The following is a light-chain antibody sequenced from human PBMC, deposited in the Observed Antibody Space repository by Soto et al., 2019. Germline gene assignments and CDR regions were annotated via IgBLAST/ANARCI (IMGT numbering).Light chain of an antibody. CDR3: QQYGSSGT. CDR1: QSISSN. Sequence: EIVMTQSPATLSMSPGERATLSCRASQSISSNLAWYQQRPGQAPRLLIYGASNRATGIPDRFSGSGSGTDFTLTISRLEPEDLAVYYCQQYGSSGTFGQGTKVDI. J-gene: IGKJ1*01. V-gene: IGKV3-20*01. CDR2: GAS.